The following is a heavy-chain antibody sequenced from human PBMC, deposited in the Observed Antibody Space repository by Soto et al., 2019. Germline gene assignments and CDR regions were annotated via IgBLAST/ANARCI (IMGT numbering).Heavy chain of an antibody. CDR2: INPNSGGT. V-gene: IGHV1-2*02. CDR3: AFGFITDFDF. D-gene: IGHD3-10*01. CDR1: GYNLAGYY. Sequence: VSCKASGYNLAGYYMHWVRQAPGQGLEWMGWINPNSGGTNYAQKFQGRVTMTRDTSISTAYMELSSLRSDDTAVYYCAFGFITDFDFWGQGTPVTVSS. J-gene: IGHJ4*02.